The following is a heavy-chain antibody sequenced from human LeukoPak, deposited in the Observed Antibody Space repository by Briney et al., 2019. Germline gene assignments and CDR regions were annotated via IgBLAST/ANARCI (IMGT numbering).Heavy chain of an antibody. D-gene: IGHD2-15*01. CDR3: ATTPGVVVDAFDI. CDR2: ISAYSGNT. J-gene: IGHJ3*02. Sequence: GASVKVSCKASGYTFTSYGISWVRQAPGQGLEWMGWISAYSGNTNYAQKVQGRVTMTTDTSTSTAYMELRSLRSEDTAVYYCATTPGVVVDAFDIWGQGTMVTVSS. CDR1: GYTFTSYG. V-gene: IGHV1-18*01.